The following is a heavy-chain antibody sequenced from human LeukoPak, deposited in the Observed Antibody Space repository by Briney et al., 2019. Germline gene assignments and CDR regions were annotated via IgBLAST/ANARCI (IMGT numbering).Heavy chain of an antibody. CDR3: ARVALRPIDYSNPEFDP. J-gene: IGHJ5*02. CDR1: GFTFSSYW. Sequence: GGSLRLSCAASGFTFSSYWMSWVRQAPGKGLEWVANIKQDGSEKYYVDSVKGRFTASRDNAENSMYLQMNSLRAEDTAVYYCARVALRPIDYSNPEFDPWGQGTLVTVSS. D-gene: IGHD4-11*01. CDR2: IKQDGSEK. V-gene: IGHV3-7*01.